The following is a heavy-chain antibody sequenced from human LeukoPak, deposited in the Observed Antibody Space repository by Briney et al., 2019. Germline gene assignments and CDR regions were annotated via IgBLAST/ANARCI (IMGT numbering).Heavy chain of an antibody. D-gene: IGHD1-14*01. Sequence: GGSLRLSCTASGLTFSTSGFNWVRQAPGKGLDRVASIGPTGSDRYHADSIKGRFTISRDNANNFLYLQMNSLRAEDTAVYYCATETNGRHYDYWGQGTLLTVSS. CDR2: IGPTGSDR. J-gene: IGHJ4*02. V-gene: IGHV3-21*06. CDR1: GLTFSTSG. CDR3: ATETNGRHYDY.